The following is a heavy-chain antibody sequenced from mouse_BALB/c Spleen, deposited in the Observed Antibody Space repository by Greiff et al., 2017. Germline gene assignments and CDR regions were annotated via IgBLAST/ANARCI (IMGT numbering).Heavy chain of an antibody. CDR1: GFTFSSFG. V-gene: IGHV5-17*02. Sequence: EVKLMESGGGLVQPGGSRKLSCAASGFTFSSFGMHWVRQAPEKGLEWVAYISSGSSTIYYADTVKGRFTISRDNPKNTLFLQMTSLRSEDTAMYYCARKYGGGYYAMDYWGQGTSVTVSS. CDR3: ARKYGGGYYAMDY. CDR2: ISSGSSTI. D-gene: IGHD1-1*02. J-gene: IGHJ4*01.